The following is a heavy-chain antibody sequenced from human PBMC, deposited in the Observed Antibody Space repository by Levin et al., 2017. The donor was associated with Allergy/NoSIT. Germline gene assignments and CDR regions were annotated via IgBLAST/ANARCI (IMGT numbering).Heavy chain of an antibody. CDR1: GGSINSDGYY. J-gene: IGHJ4*02. V-gene: IGHV4-31*03. CDR2: MHFRGSA. D-gene: IGHD1-1*01. Sequence: SETLSLTCTVSGGSINSDGYYWGWIRQLPGKGLEWIGYMHFRGSAHYNPSLKSRVSISIDSSNNQFSLHLSSLTAADTAVYFCARETSITTCFDYWGLGTLVTVSS. CDR3: ARETSITTCFDY.